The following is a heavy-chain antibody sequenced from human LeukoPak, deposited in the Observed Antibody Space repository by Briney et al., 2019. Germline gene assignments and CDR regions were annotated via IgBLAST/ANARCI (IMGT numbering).Heavy chain of an antibody. Sequence: SETLSLTCTVSGGSISSYYWSWIRQPPGKGLEWIGYIYYSGSTNYNPSLKSRVTISVDTSKNQFSLKLSSVTAADTAVYYCARVSSGWYDQAYNWFDPWGQGTLATVSS. J-gene: IGHJ5*02. D-gene: IGHD6-19*01. CDR1: GGSISSYY. V-gene: IGHV4-59*01. CDR2: IYYSGST. CDR3: ARVSSGWYDQAYNWFDP.